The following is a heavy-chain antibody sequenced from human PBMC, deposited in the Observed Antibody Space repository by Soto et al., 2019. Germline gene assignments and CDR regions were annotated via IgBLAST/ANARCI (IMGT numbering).Heavy chain of an antibody. Sequence: VQLLESGGGLEQPGGSLRLSCAASGFTFSSYAMSWARQAPGKGLEWVSFISASGGTTYYVDSVKGRFTISREASKNTLYLQMNSLRAEDTAIYYCARGDSTDCSNGVCSFFYNHDMDVWGQGTTVTVSS. J-gene: IGHJ6*02. CDR3: ARGDSTDCSNGVCSFFYNHDMDV. CDR2: ISASGGTT. CDR1: GFTFSSYA. V-gene: IGHV3-23*01. D-gene: IGHD2-8*01.